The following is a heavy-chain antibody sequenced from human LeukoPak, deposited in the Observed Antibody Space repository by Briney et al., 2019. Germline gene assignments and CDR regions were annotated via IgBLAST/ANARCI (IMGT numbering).Heavy chain of an antibody. D-gene: IGHD6-13*01. CDR3: AGDGAAADCFDY. Sequence: PGRSLRLSCAASGFTFSSYAMHWVRQAPGKGLEWVAVISYDGSNKYYADSVKGRFTISRDNSKNTLYLQMNSLRAEDTAVYYCAGDGAAADCFDYWGQGTLVTVSS. V-gene: IGHV3-30-3*01. CDR1: GFTFSSYA. J-gene: IGHJ4*02. CDR2: ISYDGSNK.